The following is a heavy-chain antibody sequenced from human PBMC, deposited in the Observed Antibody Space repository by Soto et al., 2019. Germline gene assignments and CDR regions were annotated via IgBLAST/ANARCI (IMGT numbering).Heavy chain of an antibody. D-gene: IGHD2-8*02. V-gene: IGHV4-30-4*01. CDR2: LSYTGST. CDR1: GGPVRDAYSY. Sequence: SETLSLTCTVSGGPVRDAYSYWTWIRQPPGKGLEWMGYLSYTGSTYYNPSLRNRATISVDESSNHLSLRLSSVTAADTAVYYCARELEGGVFDIWGRGTLVTVS. J-gene: IGHJ3*02. CDR3: ARELEGGVFDI.